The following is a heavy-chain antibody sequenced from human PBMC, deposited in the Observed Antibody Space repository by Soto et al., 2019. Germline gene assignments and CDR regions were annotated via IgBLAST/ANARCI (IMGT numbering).Heavy chain of an antibody. CDR2: IYYSGST. V-gene: IGHV4-59*01. CDR1: GGSISSYY. J-gene: IGHJ4*02. CDR3: ASLHYGSGSPFDY. D-gene: IGHD3-10*01. Sequence: SETLSLTCTVSGGSISSYYWSWIRQPPGKGLEWIGYIYYSGSTNYNPSLKSRVTISVDTSKNQFSLKLSSVTAADTAVYYCASLHYGSGSPFDYWGQGTLVTVS.